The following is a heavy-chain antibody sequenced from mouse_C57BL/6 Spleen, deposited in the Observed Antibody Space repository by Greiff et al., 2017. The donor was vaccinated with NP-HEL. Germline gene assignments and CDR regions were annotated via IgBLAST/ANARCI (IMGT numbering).Heavy chain of an antibody. CDR1: GYAFSSSW. Sequence: QVQLQQSGPELVKPGASVKISCKASGYAFSSSWMTWVKQRPGKGLEWIGRIYPGDGDTNYNGKFKGKATLTADKSSSTAYMQLSSLTSEDSSVYFCARWRAHYYAMDYWGQGTSVTVSS. V-gene: IGHV1-82*01. J-gene: IGHJ4*01. CDR2: IYPGDGDT. D-gene: IGHD3-3*01. CDR3: ARWRAHYYAMDY.